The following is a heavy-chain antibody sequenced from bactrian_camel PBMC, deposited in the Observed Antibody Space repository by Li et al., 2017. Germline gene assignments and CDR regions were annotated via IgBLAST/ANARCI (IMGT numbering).Heavy chain of an antibody. D-gene: IGHD2*01. Sequence: QLVESGGGSVQAGGSLRLSREFSGYTYSGNCMTWFRQAPGKEREGVATIYTGDGTTSYADSVKDRFTISQDNAKSTVYLQMDSLKPEDTAMYYCAARTRGGTWCGLLTSMYFSWGQRTQVTVS. CDR2: IYTGDGTT. CDR3: AARTRGGTWCGLLTSMYFS. V-gene: IGHV3S25*01. J-gene: IGHJ6*01. CDR1: GYTYSGNC.